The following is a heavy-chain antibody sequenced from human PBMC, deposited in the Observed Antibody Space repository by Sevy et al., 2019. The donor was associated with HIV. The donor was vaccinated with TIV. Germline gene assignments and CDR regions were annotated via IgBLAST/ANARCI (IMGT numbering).Heavy chain of an antibody. CDR1: GGSINNYY. D-gene: IGHD6-13*01. J-gene: IGHJ4*02. CDR2: IYYSGST. CDR3: ARESIATVGDFNY. V-gene: IGHV4-59*01. Sequence: SETLSLTCTVSGGSINNYYWSWIRQPPGKGLQWIGYIYYSGSTNYNPSLKSRVTMSVDTSKNQFSLKLSSVTAADTAIYYCARESIATVGDFNYWGQGILVTVSS.